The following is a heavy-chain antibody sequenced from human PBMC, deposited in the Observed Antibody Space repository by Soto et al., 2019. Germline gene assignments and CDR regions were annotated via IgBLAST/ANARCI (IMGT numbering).Heavy chain of an antibody. D-gene: IGHD1-26*01. J-gene: IGHJ6*02. CDR2: IKSKTDGGTT. CDR3: ARDGVGATSYYYYGMDV. CDR1: GFTFSNAW. V-gene: IGHV3-15*01. Sequence: GGSLRLSCAASGFTFSNAWMSWVRQAPGKGLEWVGRIKSKTDGGTTDYAAPVKGRFTISRDNSKNTLYLQMNSLRAEDTAVYYCARDGVGATSYYYYGMDVWGQGTTVTVSS.